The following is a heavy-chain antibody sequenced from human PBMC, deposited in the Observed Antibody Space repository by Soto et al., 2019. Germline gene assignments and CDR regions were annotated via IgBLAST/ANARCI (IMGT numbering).Heavy chain of an antibody. Sequence: SVKVSCKASGYTFSSYALHWVRQAPGQRLEWMGWINGGNGQTKYSQKFQGRVTFTRDTSASTAYVDLSSLRSEDTAVYYCARPEGRGYFSITSSQKGSSDISYHAPMV. CDR3: ARPEGRGYFSITSSQKGSSDI. CDR1: GYTFSSYA. D-gene: IGHD2-2*01. CDR2: INGGNGQT. V-gene: IGHV1-3*01. J-gene: IGHJ3*02.